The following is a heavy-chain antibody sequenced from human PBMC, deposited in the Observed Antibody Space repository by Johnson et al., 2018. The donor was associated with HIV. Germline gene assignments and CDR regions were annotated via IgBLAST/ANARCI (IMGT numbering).Heavy chain of an antibody. CDR2: INHDRSEN. V-gene: IGHV3-7*05. D-gene: IGHD6-19*01. Sequence: EVQLVESGGGLVQPGGSLRLSCATSGFTFGSNWMSWVRQAPGKGLEWVANINHDRSENYYVDSVKGRFSISRDNAKNSLYLQMNNLRVEDTAVYYCAKDKAGGWVFDIWGQGTMVTVSS. J-gene: IGHJ3*02. CDR3: AKDKAGGWVFDI. CDR1: GFTFGSNW.